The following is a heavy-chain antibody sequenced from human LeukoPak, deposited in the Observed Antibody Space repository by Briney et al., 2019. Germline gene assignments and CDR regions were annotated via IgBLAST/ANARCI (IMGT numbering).Heavy chain of an antibody. CDR1: GFTFDEYA. V-gene: IGHV3-43*02. J-gene: IGHJ1*01. D-gene: IGHD2/OR15-2a*01. Sequence: GGSLRLSCAASGFTFDEYAMHWVRQAPGKGLEWVSLISGEGGSTYYADSMKGRSTISRDNSKNSLYLQMNRLRTEDTALYYCVKDSPIERFQHWGEGTLVTVSS. CDR2: ISGEGGST. CDR3: VKDSPIERFQH.